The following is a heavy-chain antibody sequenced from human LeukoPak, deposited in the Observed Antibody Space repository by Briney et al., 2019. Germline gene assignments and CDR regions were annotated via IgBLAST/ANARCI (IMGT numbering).Heavy chain of an antibody. Sequence: GGSLRLSCAASGFTFSSYEMNWVRQAPGKGLEWVSYISSSGSTKYYADSVKGRFTISRDNSKNTLFLQMNSLRAEDTAVYYCAKDREGLSSGYDLEYFDYWGQGTLVTVSS. CDR3: AKDREGLSSGYDLEYFDY. V-gene: IGHV3-48*03. CDR1: GFTFSSYE. D-gene: IGHD5-12*01. J-gene: IGHJ4*02. CDR2: ISSSGSTK.